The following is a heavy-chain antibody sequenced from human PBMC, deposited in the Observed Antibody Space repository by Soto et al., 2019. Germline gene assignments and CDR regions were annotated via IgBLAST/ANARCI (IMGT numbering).Heavy chain of an antibody. J-gene: IGHJ6*02. D-gene: IGHD3-10*01. CDR1: GYTVTSYY. V-gene: IGHV1-46*01. Sequence: VASVKVSCKASGYTVTSYYMHWVRQAPGQGLEWMGIINPSVGTTKYAQKLQGRVTMTRDTSTSTVYMELSSLRSEDTAVYHCARDSCVGVAGRLCGTDVWGQVPTVT. CDR2: INPSVGTT. CDR3: ARDSCVGVAGRLCGTDV.